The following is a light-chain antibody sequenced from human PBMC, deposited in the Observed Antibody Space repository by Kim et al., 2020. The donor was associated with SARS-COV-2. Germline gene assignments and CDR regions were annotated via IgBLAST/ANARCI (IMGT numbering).Light chain of an antibody. V-gene: IGKV2-30*01. CDR1: QTLVYSDRNIY. Sequence: PASISCRSSQTLVYSDRNIYLISFHQTPRHSPRRLIYEVSIRYSGVPDIFSGSGSGNGFTLLISLVKADDVSVYYCRRGTHWPFTFRPGTKVDIK. J-gene: IGKJ3*01. CDR2: EVS. CDR3: RRGTHWPFT.